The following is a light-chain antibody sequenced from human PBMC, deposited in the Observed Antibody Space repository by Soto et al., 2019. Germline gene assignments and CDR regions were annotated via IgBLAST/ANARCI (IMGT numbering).Light chain of an antibody. Sequence: DIQMTQSPSSLSASVGDRVTITCQASQDINSFLNWYQQKPGKAPKLLIYDASNLETGVPSRFSGSGSGTHFTFTISSLQPEDIATYYCQQYDNLPLTFGGGTNVEIK. CDR3: QQYDNLPLT. CDR2: DAS. J-gene: IGKJ4*01. CDR1: QDINSF. V-gene: IGKV1-33*01.